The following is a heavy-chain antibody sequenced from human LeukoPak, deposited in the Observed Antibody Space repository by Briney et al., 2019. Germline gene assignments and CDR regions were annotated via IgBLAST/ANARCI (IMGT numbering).Heavy chain of an antibody. V-gene: IGHV4-39*07. CDR2: IFYSGTP. CDR1: GGSISTNNYY. CDR3: ASGRGLYSFYAFNI. J-gene: IGHJ3*02. D-gene: IGHD5-18*01. Sequence: PSETLSLTCTVSGGSISTNNYYWGWIRQPPGKGLEYIGNIFYSGTPYYNPSLKSRLTMSVDTSKNQFSLKLSSVTAADTAVYYCASGRGLYSFYAFNIWGQGTMVTVSS.